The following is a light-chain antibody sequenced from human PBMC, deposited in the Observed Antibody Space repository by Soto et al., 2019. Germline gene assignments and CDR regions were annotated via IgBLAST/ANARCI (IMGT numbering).Light chain of an antibody. CDR1: SRDIGAYNL. CDR3: STYTSRSTLV. J-gene: IGLJ2*01. V-gene: IGLV2-14*01. Sequence: QSALTQPASVSGSPGQSITISCSGTSRDIGAYNLVSWYQQPPGKAPKLLIYEVRNRPSGISYRFSGSKSGTTASLTISSLLHEDEADYYCSTYTSRSTLVFGGGTMLTVL. CDR2: EVR.